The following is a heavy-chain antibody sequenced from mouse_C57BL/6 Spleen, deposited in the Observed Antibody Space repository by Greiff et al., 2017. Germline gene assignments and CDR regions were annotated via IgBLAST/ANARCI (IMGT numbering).Heavy chain of an antibody. D-gene: IGHD2-4*01. CDR2: ISDGGSYT. J-gene: IGHJ2*01. CDR3: AREVGLRLDFVF. Sequence: EVQVVESGGGLVKPGGSLKLSCTASGFTFSSSAMSWVRQTPEKRLEWVATISDGGSYTYYPDNVKGSFTISIENVKNNLYLRMSPLNSEDTAMYYCAREVGLRLDFVFWGQGTTLTVSS. V-gene: IGHV5-4*01. CDR1: GFTFSSSA.